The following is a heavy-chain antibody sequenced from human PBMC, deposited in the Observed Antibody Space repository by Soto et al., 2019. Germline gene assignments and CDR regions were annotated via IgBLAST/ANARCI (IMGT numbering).Heavy chain of an antibody. J-gene: IGHJ6*02. Sequence: PGGSLRLSCAASGFTFSSYAMHWVRQAPGKGLEWVAVISYDGSNKYYADSVKGRFTISRDNSKNTLYLQMNSLRAEDTAVYYCARNSLSPAAYYYYGMDVWGQGTTVTVSS. V-gene: IGHV3-30-3*01. CDR3: ARNSLSPAAYYYYGMDV. CDR1: GFTFSSYA. D-gene: IGHD6-13*01. CDR2: ISYDGSNK.